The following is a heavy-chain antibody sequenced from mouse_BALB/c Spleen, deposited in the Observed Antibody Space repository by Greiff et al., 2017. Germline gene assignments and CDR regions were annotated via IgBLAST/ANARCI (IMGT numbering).Heavy chain of an antibody. CDR3: ASHDWDGFAY. Sequence: EVQGVESGGGLVKPGGSLKLSCAASGFTFSDYYMYWVRQTPEKRLEWVATISDGGSYTYYPDSVKGRFTISRDNAKNNLYLQMSSLKSEDTAMYYCASHDWDGFAYWGQGTLVTVSA. J-gene: IGHJ3*01. V-gene: IGHV5-4*02. CDR2: ISDGGSYT. CDR1: GFTFSDYY. D-gene: IGHD4-1*01.